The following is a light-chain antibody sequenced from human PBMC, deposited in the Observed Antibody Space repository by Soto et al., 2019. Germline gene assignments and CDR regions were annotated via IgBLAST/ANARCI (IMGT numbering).Light chain of an antibody. Sequence: QSALTQPRSVSGSPGQSVTMSCTGTSSDVGGYNYVSWYQQHPGKAPKLMINDVSKRPSGVPDRFSGSKSGNTASLTISGLQAEDEADYYCCAYAGTYTFYVFGTGTKVTVL. CDR1: SSDVGGYNY. J-gene: IGLJ1*01. CDR2: DVS. CDR3: CAYAGTYTFYV. V-gene: IGLV2-11*01.